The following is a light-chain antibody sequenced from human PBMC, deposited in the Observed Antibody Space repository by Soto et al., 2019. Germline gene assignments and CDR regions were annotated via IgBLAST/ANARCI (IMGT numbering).Light chain of an antibody. CDR2: DAS. CDR1: QSFINW. Sequence: DIQMTQSPSTLSASVGDRVTITGRAIQSFINWLAWYQQNPGKAPKLLIYDASILESGVPSRFSGSGSGTEFTLTISSLQPDDFATYYCQQYNSYWGTFGQGTKVEIK. CDR3: QQYNSYWGT. J-gene: IGKJ1*01. V-gene: IGKV1-5*01.